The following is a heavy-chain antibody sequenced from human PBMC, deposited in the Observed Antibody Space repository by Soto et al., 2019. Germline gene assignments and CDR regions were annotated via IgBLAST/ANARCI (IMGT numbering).Heavy chain of an antibody. Sequence: QVHLVQSGAEVKKPGASVKVSCKGSGYGFTTYGITWVRQAPGQGLEWMAWISAHNGNTNYAQKLQGRVTVTRETSTSTAYTELRRMRSDDTAVYYCARGRYGDYGGQGARVTVSS. D-gene: IGHD1-1*01. CDR1: GYGFTTYG. CDR2: ISAHNGNT. J-gene: IGHJ4*02. V-gene: IGHV1-18*01. CDR3: ARGRYGDY.